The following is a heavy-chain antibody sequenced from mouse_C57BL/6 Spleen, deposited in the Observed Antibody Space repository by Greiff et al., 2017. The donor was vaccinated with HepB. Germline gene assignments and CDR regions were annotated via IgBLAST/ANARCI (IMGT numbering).Heavy chain of an antibody. CDR3: ARRVEGYAMDY. CDR1: GYSFTGYY. CDR2: INPSTGGT. V-gene: IGHV1-42*01. J-gene: IGHJ4*01. D-gene: IGHD1-1*01. Sequence: VQLKESGPELVKPGASVKISCKASGYSFTGYYMNWVKQSPEKSLEWIGEINPSTGGTTYNQKFKAKATLTVDKSSSTACMQLKSLTSEDSAVYYCARRVEGYAMDYWGQGTSVTVSS.